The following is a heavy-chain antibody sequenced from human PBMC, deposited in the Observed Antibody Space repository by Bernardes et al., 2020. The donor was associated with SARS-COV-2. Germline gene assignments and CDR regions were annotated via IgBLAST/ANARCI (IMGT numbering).Heavy chain of an antibody. Sequence: SETLSLTRAVYGGSFSGYYWSWIRQPPGKGLEWIGEINHSGSTNYNPSLKSRVTISVDTSKNQFSLKLSSVTAADTAVYYCARGEGSGSYYRLYYYYGMDVWGQGTTVTVSS. V-gene: IGHV4-34*01. D-gene: IGHD3-10*01. CDR1: GGSFSGYY. CDR3: ARGEGSGSYYRLYYYYGMDV. J-gene: IGHJ6*02. CDR2: INHSGST.